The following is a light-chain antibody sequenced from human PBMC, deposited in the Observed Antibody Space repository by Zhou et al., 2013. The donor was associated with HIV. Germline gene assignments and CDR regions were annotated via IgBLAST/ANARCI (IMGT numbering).Light chain of an antibody. CDR3: QQRSTSLT. V-gene: IGKV3-11*01. J-gene: IGKJ4*01. Sequence: EIVMTQSPATLSVSPGERATLSCRASQSVSSNLAWYQRKPGQAPRLLIYDASNRATDIPARFTGSGSGTDFTLTISSLEPEDFAIYYCQQRSTSLTFGGGTRVEIK. CDR1: QSVSSN. CDR2: DAS.